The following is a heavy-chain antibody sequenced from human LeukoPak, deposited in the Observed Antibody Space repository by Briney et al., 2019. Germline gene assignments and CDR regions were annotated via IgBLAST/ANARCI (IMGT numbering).Heavy chain of an antibody. J-gene: IGHJ4*02. V-gene: IGHV1-2*02. Sequence: ASVKVSCKASGYDFTGYYVHWVRQAPGHGFEWMGWVNPRNGGTHYAQNFQGRVTITGDTSITTAYMELGSLTSDDTAVYYCAREGSIVGALGSFEYWGQGTLVTVSS. CDR3: AREGSIVGALGSFEY. CDR1: GYDFTGYY. D-gene: IGHD1-26*01. CDR2: VNPRNGGT.